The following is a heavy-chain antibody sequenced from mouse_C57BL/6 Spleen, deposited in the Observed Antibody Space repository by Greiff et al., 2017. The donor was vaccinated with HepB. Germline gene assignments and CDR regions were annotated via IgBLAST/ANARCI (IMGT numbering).Heavy chain of an antibody. Sequence: QVQLQQPGAELVMPGASVKLSCKASGYTFTSYWMHWVKQRPGQGLEWIGEIDPSDSYTNYNQKFKGKSTLTVDKSSSTAYMQLSSLTSEDSAVYYCARKDDYAGYFDVWGTGTTVTVSS. CDR2: IDPSDSYT. V-gene: IGHV1-69*01. CDR3: ARKDDYAGYFDV. CDR1: GYTFTSYW. J-gene: IGHJ1*03. D-gene: IGHD2-4*01.